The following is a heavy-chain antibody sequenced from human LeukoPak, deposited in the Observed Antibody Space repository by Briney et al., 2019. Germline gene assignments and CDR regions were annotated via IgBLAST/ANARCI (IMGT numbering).Heavy chain of an antibody. D-gene: IGHD3-10*01. J-gene: IGHJ6*03. Sequence: ASVKVSCKASGYTFTGYYMHWVRQAPGQGLEWMGWINPNSGGTNYAQKLQGRVTMTTDTSTSTAYMELRSLRSDDTALYYCARGTAMIRYYYYMDVWGKGTTVTVSS. CDR2: INPNSGGT. V-gene: IGHV1-2*02. CDR1: GYTFTGYY. CDR3: ARGTAMIRYYYYMDV.